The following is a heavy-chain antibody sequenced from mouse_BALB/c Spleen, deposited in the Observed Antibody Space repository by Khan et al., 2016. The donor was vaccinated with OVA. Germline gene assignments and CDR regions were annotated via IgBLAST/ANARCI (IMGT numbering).Heavy chain of an antibody. CDR1: GFSLSRYN. Sequence: QIQLVQSGPGLVAPSQSLSITCTVSGFSLSRYNIHWVRQPPGKGLEWLGMIWGGGGTDYNSTLKSRLSIRKDNSKSQVFLKMNSLQTDDTAMYYCARTYYRYDVYYAMDYWGQGTPVTVSS. D-gene: IGHD2-14*01. CDR3: ARTYYRYDVYYAMDY. V-gene: IGHV2-6-4*01. CDR2: IWGGGGT. J-gene: IGHJ4*01.